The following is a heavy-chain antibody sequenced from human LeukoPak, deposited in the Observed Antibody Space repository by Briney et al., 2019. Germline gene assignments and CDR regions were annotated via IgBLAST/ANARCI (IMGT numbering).Heavy chain of an antibody. CDR2: IYYSGST. J-gene: IGHJ6*03. CDR3: ARHDSGYSSGWLTNYYYYYYMDV. D-gene: IGHD6-19*01. Sequence: PGGSLRLSCVASGFTFSSYEMNWVRQAPGKGLEWIGSIYYSGSTYYNPSLKSRVTISVDTSKNQFSLRLSSVTAADTAVYYCARHDSGYSSGWLTNYYYYYYMDVWGKGTTVTISS. V-gene: IGHV4-39*01. CDR1: GFTFSSYE.